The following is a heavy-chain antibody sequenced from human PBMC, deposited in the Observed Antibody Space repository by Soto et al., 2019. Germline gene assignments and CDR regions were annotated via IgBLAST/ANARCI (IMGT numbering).Heavy chain of an antibody. D-gene: IGHD2-2*01. Sequence: QVQLQESGPGLVKPSQTLSLTCTVSGGSITNDGYYWTWIRQHPGKGLERIGYIYFNGVTYYNPSLTSRVTKSVDRPKNQFYVNLTSVAAEDTVVYYCARPAQSSLDAFDIWGQGKMVTVSS. J-gene: IGHJ3*02. CDR2: IYFNGVT. CDR3: ARPAQSSLDAFDI. CDR1: GGSITNDGYY. V-gene: IGHV4-31*03.